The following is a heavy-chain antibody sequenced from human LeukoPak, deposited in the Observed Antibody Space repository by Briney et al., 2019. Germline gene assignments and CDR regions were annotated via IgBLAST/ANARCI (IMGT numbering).Heavy chain of an antibody. Sequence: GGSLRLSCAASGFTFSSYGMHWVRQAPGKGLEWVAFIRYDGSNKYYADSVKGRFTISRDNSKNTLYLQMNSLRAEDTAVYYCAKDRRPYCGGDCSDQGAFDIWGQGTMVTVSS. CDR2: IRYDGSNK. CDR3: AKDRRPYCGGDCSDQGAFDI. J-gene: IGHJ3*02. CDR1: GFTFSSYG. D-gene: IGHD2-21*02. V-gene: IGHV3-30*02.